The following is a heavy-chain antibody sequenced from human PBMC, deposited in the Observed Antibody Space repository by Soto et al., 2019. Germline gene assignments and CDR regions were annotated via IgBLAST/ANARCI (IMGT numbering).Heavy chain of an antibody. CDR1: GFTFSSYW. CDR2: INSDGSST. V-gene: IGHV3-74*01. J-gene: IGHJ6*03. Sequence: GGSLRLSCAASGFTFSSYWMHWVRQAPGKGLVWVSRINSDGSSTSYADSVKGRFTISRDNAKNTLYLQMHSLRVEDTAVYYCARDEDYGGYYYYYMDVWGKGTTVTVSS. D-gene: IGHD4-17*01. CDR3: ARDEDYGGYYYYYMDV.